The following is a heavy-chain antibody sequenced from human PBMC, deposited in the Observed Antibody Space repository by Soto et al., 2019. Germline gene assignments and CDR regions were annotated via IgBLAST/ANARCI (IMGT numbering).Heavy chain of an antibody. J-gene: IGHJ6*02. CDR2: ISGSGGST. Sequence: GSLRLSCAASGFTFSSYAMSWVRQAPGKGLEWVSAISGSGGSTYYADSVKGRFTISRDNSKNTLYLQMNSLRAEDTAVYYCANYDYSNYFYGMDVWGQGTTVTVSS. D-gene: IGHD4-4*01. V-gene: IGHV3-23*01. CDR3: ANYDYSNYFYGMDV. CDR1: GFTFSSYA.